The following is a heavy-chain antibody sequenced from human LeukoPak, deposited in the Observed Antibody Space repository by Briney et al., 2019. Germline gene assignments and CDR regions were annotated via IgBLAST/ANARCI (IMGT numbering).Heavy chain of an antibody. CDR2: IYSGGST. D-gene: IGHD2-21*02. V-gene: IGHV3-53*01. CDR1: GFTFSSSA. J-gene: IGHJ1*01. CDR3: ARTDETAPAEDFQH. Sequence: GGSLRLSCAASGFTFSSSAMSWVRQAPGKGLEWVSVIYSGGSTYYADSVKGRFTISRDNSKNTLYLQMKSLRAEDTAVYYCARTDETAPAEDFQHWGQGTLVTVSS.